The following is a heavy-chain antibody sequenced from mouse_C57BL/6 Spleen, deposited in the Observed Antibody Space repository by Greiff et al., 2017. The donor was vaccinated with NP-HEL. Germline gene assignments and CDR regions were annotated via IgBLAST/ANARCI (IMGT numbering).Heavy chain of an antibody. CDR3: ARKTGSYFDY. Sequence: LQESGAELARPGASVKLSCKASGYTFTSYGISWVKQRTGQGLEWIGEIYPRSGNTYYNEKFKGKATLTADKSSSTAYMELRSLTSEDSAVYFCARKTGSYFDYWGQGTTLTVSS. D-gene: IGHD4-1*01. V-gene: IGHV1-81*01. CDR1: GYTFTSYG. J-gene: IGHJ2*01. CDR2: IYPRSGNT.